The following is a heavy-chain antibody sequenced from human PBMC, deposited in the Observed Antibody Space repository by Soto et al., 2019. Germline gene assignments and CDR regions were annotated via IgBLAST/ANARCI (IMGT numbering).Heavy chain of an antibody. CDR3: TRVQWLASQI. V-gene: IGHV3-21*01. CDR2: ITTSSTSI. D-gene: IGHD6-19*01. Sequence: EVQLVESGGGLVKPGGSLRLSCAASGFTFSSYSMNWVRQAPGKGLEWVSTITTSSTSIYYTDSVKGRFTISTDNAKSSHYLQMKSLRVVDTAVYYCTRVQWLASQIWGQGTMVTVCS. CDR1: GFTFSSYS. J-gene: IGHJ3*02.